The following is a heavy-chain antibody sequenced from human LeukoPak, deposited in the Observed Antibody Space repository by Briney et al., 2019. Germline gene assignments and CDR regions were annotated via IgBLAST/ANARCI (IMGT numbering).Heavy chain of an antibody. CDR2: ISDSAGST. D-gene: IGHD5-24*01. CDR1: GFTFSSYT. J-gene: IGHJ4*02. Sequence: GGSLRRSCAASGFTFSSYTMSWVRQAPGKGLEWVSAISDSAGSTYYADSVKGRFTISRDNSKNTLYLQMNSLTAEDTAVYYCAKDGWDCWGQGTLLTVSS. CDR3: AKDGWDC. V-gene: IGHV3-23*01.